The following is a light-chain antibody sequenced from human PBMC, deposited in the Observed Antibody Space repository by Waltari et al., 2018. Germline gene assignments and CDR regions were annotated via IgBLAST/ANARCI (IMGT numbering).Light chain of an antibody. J-gene: IGKJ1*01. CDR3: QMYVRIPVT. V-gene: IGKV3-20*01. CDR1: QSVGRS. Sequence: EIILTQSPGTLSLSPGERATLSCRASQSVGRSLCWYQQKHGQAPRLLIYDASTRATGIPDFSLTISRLEPEDFAVYYCQMYVRIPVTFGQGTKVEI. CDR2: DAS.